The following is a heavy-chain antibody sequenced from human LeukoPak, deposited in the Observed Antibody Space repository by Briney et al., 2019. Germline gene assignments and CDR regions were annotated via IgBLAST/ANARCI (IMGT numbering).Heavy chain of an antibody. Sequence: ASVKVSCKASGYTFTNYTTNWVRQAPGQGLEWMGWISTNTGNPTYAQGFTGRFVFSLDTSVSTAYLQISSLKAEDTAVYYCARENEVGYFDYWGQGTLVTVSS. CDR3: ARENEVGYFDY. V-gene: IGHV7-4-1*02. CDR1: GYTFTNYT. D-gene: IGHD1-26*01. CDR2: ISTNTGNP. J-gene: IGHJ4*02.